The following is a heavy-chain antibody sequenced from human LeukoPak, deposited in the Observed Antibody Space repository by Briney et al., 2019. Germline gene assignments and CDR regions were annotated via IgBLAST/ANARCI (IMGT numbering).Heavy chain of an antibody. J-gene: IGHJ6*03. D-gene: IGHD3-16*01. V-gene: IGHV4-39*07. CDR1: GGSISSSSYY. CDR2: IYYSGST. CDR3: ARETSQKGAHYMDV. Sequence: SETLSLTCTVSGGSISSSSYYWGWIRQPPGKGLEWIGSIYYSGSTYYNPSLKSRVTIYVDTFKNEFSLKLSSVTAADTAVYYCARETSQKGAHYMDVWGKGTTVTISS.